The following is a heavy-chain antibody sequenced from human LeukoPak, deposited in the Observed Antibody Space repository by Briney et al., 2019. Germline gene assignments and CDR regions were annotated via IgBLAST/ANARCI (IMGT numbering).Heavy chain of an antibody. V-gene: IGHV4-39*01. CDR1: GVSISSSNSY. D-gene: IGHD3-22*01. Sequence: PSETLSLTCTVSGVSISSSNSYWGWIRQPPGKGLEWIGSIYYSGNTYYNASLKSQVSISIDTSKNQFSLRLTSVTAADTAVYYCARVQSSGYRDWADAFDVWGQGTMVTVSS. J-gene: IGHJ3*01. CDR3: ARVQSSGYRDWADAFDV. CDR2: IYYSGNT.